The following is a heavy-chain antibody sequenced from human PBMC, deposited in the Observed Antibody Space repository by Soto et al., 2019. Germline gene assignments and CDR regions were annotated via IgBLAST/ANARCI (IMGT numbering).Heavy chain of an antibody. Sequence: QVQLVQSGAEVKKPGASVKVSCKASGYTFTGYYMHWVRQAPGQGLEWMGWINPNSGGTNYAQKFQGWVTMTRDTSISTAYMELSRLRSDDTAVYYCARVATPSYYYDSGGYYGAGWYFDLWGRGTLVTVSS. D-gene: IGHD3-22*01. CDR1: GYTFTGYY. CDR3: ARVATPSYYYDSGGYYGAGWYFDL. CDR2: INPNSGGT. J-gene: IGHJ2*01. V-gene: IGHV1-2*04.